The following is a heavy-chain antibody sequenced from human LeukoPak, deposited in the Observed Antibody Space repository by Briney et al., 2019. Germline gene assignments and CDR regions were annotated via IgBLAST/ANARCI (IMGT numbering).Heavy chain of an antibody. Sequence: GGSLRLSCATSGFIFSSYAMRWVRQAPGKGLEWVANIKQDGSEKNYVDSVKGRFTISRDNAKNSLYLQMNSLRAEDTAVYYCASGLELDYWGQGTLVTVSS. V-gene: IGHV3-7*03. J-gene: IGHJ4*02. CDR3: ASGLELDY. CDR1: GFIFSSYA. CDR2: IKQDGSEK.